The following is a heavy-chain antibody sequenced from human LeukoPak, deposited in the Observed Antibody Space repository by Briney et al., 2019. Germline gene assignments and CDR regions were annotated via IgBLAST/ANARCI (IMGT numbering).Heavy chain of an antibody. CDR3: AGKRGGYCSGGSCYQLDY. J-gene: IGHJ4*02. Sequence: GASVKVSCKASGGTFSSYAISWVRQAPGQGLEWMGRIIPILGIANYAQKFQGRVTITADKSTSTAYTELSSLRSEDTAVYYCAGKRGGYCSGGSCYQLDYWGQGTLVTVSS. CDR2: IIPILGIA. CDR1: GGTFSSYA. V-gene: IGHV1-69*04. D-gene: IGHD2-15*01.